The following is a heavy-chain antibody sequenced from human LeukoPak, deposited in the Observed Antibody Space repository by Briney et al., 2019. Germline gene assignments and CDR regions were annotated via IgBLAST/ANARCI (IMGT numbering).Heavy chain of an antibody. CDR3: ARVPSSSSYFDY. CDR2: INPNSGGT. V-gene: IGHV1-2*02. Sequence: ASVKASCKASGYTFTGYYMHWVRQAPGQGLEWMGWINPNSGGTNYAQKFQGRVTMTRDTSISTAYMELSRLRSDDTAVYYCARVPSSSSYFDYWGQGTLVTVSS. D-gene: IGHD6-6*01. CDR1: GYTFTGYY. J-gene: IGHJ4*02.